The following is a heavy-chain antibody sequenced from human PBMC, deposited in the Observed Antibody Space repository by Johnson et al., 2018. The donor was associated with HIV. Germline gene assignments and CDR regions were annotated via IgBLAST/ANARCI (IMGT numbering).Heavy chain of an antibody. CDR3: ARGVPIAAAGHDACDI. CDR2: IGTAGDT. CDR1: GFTFSSYD. Sequence: VQLVESGGGLVQPGGSLRLSCAASGFTFSSYDMHWVRQATGKGLEWVSAIGTAGDTYYPGSVKGRFTISRENAKNSLYLQMNSLRAGDTAVYYCARGVPIAAAGHDACDIWGQGTMVTVSS. D-gene: IGHD6-13*01. J-gene: IGHJ3*02. V-gene: IGHV3-13*01.